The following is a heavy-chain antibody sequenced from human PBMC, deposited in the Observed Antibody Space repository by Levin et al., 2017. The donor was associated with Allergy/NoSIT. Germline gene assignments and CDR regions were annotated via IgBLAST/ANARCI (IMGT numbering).Heavy chain of an antibody. CDR3: ARDLWEYYDSSGYTHYYYYGMDV. Sequence: GESLKISCAASGFTFSSYSMNWVRQAPGKGLEWVSYISSSSSTIYYADSVKGRFTISRDNAKNSLYLQMNSLRAEDTAVYYCARDLWEYYDSSGYTHYYYYGMDVWGQGTTVTVSS. D-gene: IGHD3-22*01. CDR2: ISSSSSTI. J-gene: IGHJ6*02. V-gene: IGHV3-48*01. CDR1: GFTFSSYS.